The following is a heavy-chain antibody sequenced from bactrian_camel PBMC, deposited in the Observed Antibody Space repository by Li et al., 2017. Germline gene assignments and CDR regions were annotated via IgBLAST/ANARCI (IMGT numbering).Heavy chain of an antibody. CDR1: GFTFSSYA. J-gene: IGHJ4*01. D-gene: IGHD7*01. CDR2: INRGGTT. CDR3: AADWCWPDASAADLTN. V-gene: IGHV3S35*01. Sequence: VQLVESGGGPVQAGGSLRPSCAASGFTFSSYAMSWVRQAPGKGLEWVSDINRGGTTYYADSMKGRFTISRDNATNTVYLQMNSLKPEDTAMYYCAADWCWPDASAADLTNRGQGTQVTVS.